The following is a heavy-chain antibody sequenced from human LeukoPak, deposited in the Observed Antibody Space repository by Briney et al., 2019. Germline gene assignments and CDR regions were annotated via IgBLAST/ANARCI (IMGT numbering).Heavy chain of an antibody. J-gene: IGHJ5*02. D-gene: IGHD6-13*01. CDR2: IYYSGST. V-gene: IGHV4-31*03. CDR3: ARVRALGYSSSGIDP. CDR1: GGSISSGGYY. Sequence: SQTLSLTCTVSGGSISSGGYYWSWIRQHPGKGPEWIGYIYYSGSTYYNPSLKSRVTISVDTSKNQFSLKLSSVTAADTAVYYCARVRALGYSSSGIDPWVQGTLVTVSS.